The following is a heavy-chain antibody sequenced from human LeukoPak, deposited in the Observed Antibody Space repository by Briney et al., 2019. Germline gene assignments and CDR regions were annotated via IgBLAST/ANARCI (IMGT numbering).Heavy chain of an antibody. J-gene: IGHJ4*02. D-gene: IGHD6-13*01. CDR2: IKGDGSAK. CDR3: ARLVLSRTWFDDF. CDR1: GFTFSSYW. V-gene: IGHV3-7*01. Sequence: GGSLRLSCTASGFTFSSYWMSWVRQALGKGLEWVANIKGDGSAKYYVDSVKGRFTITRDNAKSSLFLQMNSLRAEDTAVYYCARLVLSRTWFDDFWGQGTLVTVSS.